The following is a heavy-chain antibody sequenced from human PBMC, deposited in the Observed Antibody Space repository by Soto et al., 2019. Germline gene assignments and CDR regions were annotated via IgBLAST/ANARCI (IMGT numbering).Heavy chain of an antibody. J-gene: IGHJ6*02. V-gene: IGHV6-1*01. CDR2: TYYRSKWYN. CDR3: AREGYSYGYYYYYGMDV. Sequence: SETLSLTCAISGDSVSSNSAAWNWIRQSPSRGLEWLGRTYYRSKWYNDYAVSVKSRITINPDTSKNQFSLQLNSVTPEDTAVYYCAREGYSYGYYYYYGMDVWGQGTTVTVSS. D-gene: IGHD5-18*01. CDR1: GDSVSSNSAA.